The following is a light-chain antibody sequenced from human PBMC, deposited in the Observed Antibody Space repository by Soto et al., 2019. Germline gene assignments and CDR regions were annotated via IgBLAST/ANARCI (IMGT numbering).Light chain of an antibody. CDR1: MRNIGAYNL. V-gene: IGLV2-14*01. CDR2: AVR. J-gene: IGLJ2*01. CDR3: SSFTSKSTLI. Sequence: QSALTQPASVSGSPGQSITISCAGTMRNIGAYNLVSWYQQHPGKAPRLIFYAVRNRPSGIPLRFSDSKSGNTASLTISGHHAEDEANYYCSSFTSKSTLIFGGGTKLTVL.